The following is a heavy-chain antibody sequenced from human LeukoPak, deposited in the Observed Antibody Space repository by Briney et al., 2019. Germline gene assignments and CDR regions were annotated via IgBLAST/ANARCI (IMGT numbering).Heavy chain of an antibody. CDR2: IIPIFGTA. V-gene: IGHV1-69*01. J-gene: IGHJ6*03. Sequence: SVKVSCKASGGTFSSYAISWVRQAPGQGLEWMGGIIPIFGTANYAQKFQGRVTIIADESTSTAYMELSSLRSEDTAVYYCARDRRGITSAPKGYYYYMDVWGKGTTVTVSS. CDR1: GGTFSSYA. CDR3: ARDRRGITSAPKGYYYYMDV. D-gene: IGHD3-10*01.